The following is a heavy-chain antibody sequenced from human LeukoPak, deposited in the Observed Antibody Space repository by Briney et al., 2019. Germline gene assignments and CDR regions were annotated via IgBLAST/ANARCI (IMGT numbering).Heavy chain of an antibody. Sequence: GGSLRLSCTASGFTFGDYAMSWVRQAPGKGLEWVGFIRNKAYGGITEYAASVKGRFSISRDDSKSIAYLQMNSLKTEDTAVYYCTRLDSSSSHFDYWGQGTLVTVSS. D-gene: IGHD6-6*01. CDR1: GFTFGDYA. CDR3: TRLDSSSSHFDY. CDR2: IRNKAYGGIT. V-gene: IGHV3-49*04. J-gene: IGHJ4*02.